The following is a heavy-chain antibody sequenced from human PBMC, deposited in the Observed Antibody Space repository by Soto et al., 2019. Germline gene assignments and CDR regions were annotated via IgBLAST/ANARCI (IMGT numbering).Heavy chain of an antibody. CDR2: INHSGST. Sequence: QVQLQQWGAGLLKPSETLSLTCAVYGGSFSGYYWSWIRQPPGKGLEWIGEINHSGSTNYNPSLKSRVTISVDTSKNQFSLTLSSVSAADTAVYYCARRAVLRYFGWSFHYWGQGTLVTVSS. CDR3: ARRAVLRYFGWSFHY. CDR1: GGSFSGYY. J-gene: IGHJ4*02. V-gene: IGHV4-34*01. D-gene: IGHD3-9*01.